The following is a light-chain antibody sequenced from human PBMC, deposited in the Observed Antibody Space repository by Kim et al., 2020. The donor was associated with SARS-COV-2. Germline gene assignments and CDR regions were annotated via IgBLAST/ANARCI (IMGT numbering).Light chain of an antibody. CDR3: QVWDSSSDHVV. Sequence: APGKTARITWGGNNIGSKSGHWYQQKPGQAPVLVIYYDSDRPSGIPERFSGSNSGNTATLTISRVEAGDEADYYCQVWDSSSDHVVFGGGTKLTVL. CDR1: NIGSKS. CDR2: YDS. J-gene: IGLJ2*01. V-gene: IGLV3-21*04.